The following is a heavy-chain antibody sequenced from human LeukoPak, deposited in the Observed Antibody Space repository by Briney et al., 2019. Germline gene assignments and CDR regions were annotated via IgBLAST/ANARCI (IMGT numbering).Heavy chain of an antibody. V-gene: IGHV3-48*01. Sequence: GGSLRLSCAASGFTFSSYSMNWVRQAPGKGLEWVSYISGRSSTIYYADSVKGRFTISRDNAKNSLYLQMNSLRAEDTAVYYWARVGPPGNHCGDDESDFPVNSWGQGTLVTVSS. D-gene: IGHD4-17*01. CDR2: ISGRSSTI. CDR1: GFTFSSYS. J-gene: IGHJ4*02. CDR3: ARVGPPGNHCGDDESDFPVNS.